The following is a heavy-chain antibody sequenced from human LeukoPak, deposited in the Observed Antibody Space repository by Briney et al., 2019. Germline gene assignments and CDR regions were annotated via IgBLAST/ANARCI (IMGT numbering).Heavy chain of an antibody. D-gene: IGHD1-26*01. CDR3: AKGTGRYWTFFDS. CDR2: ISWNSGSI. Sequence: PGRSLRLSCAGSGFTFDDYAMHWVRQPPGKGLEWVSGISWNSGSIDYAVSVKGRFTISRDNAKNSLFLQMNSLRPDDTAFYYCAKGTGRYWTFFDSWGQGTPVTVSS. J-gene: IGHJ4*02. V-gene: IGHV3-9*01. CDR1: GFTFDDYA.